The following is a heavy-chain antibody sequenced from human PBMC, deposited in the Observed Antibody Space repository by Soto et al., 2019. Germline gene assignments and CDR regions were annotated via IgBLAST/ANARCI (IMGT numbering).Heavy chain of an antibody. CDR3: ARHPSYYDSSGYYYFGAFDI. Sequence: PGETLKISCKLSGYSFTSYLIAWVPQMPGNGLEWMGISYPGDSDTRYSPSFQGQVTTTAVKSISNAYLQWRSLMASDNAMYYCARHPSYYDSSGYYYFGAFDIWGQGTMVTVSS. J-gene: IGHJ3*02. CDR2: SYPGDSDT. CDR1: GYSFTSYL. D-gene: IGHD3-22*01. V-gene: IGHV5-51*01.